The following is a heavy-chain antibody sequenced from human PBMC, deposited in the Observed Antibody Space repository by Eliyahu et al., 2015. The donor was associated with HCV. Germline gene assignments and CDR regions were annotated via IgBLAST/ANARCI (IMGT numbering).Heavy chain of an antibody. CDR2: LDPSGGAR. V-gene: IGHV1-2*02. CDR3: ARGGTIPASLSVVDWFDS. Sequence: QVQLVQSGAEVKIPGASVRVSCKGSGYSFTDYYTHWVRQAPGQGLEWMGWLDPSGGARHFAEVFQGRVTLTRDTSISTAYMDLSSLTSDDTALYFCARGGTIPASLSVVDWFDSWGPGTQVTVSS. J-gene: IGHJ5*01. CDR1: GYSFTDYY. D-gene: IGHD2-21*01.